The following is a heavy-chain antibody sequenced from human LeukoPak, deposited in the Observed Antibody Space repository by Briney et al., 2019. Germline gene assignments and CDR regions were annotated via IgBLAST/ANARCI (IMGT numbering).Heavy chain of an antibody. V-gene: IGHV3-74*01. CDR3: AKVLAVAGTGAFDI. J-gene: IGHJ3*02. Sequence: GGSLRLSCAASGFTFSSYWMYWVRQAPGKGLVWVSRINTDGSSTTYADSVKSRFTISRDNAKNTLYLQMNSLRAEDTAVYYCAKVLAVAGTGAFDIWGQGTMVTVSS. CDR2: INTDGSST. D-gene: IGHD6-19*01. CDR1: GFTFSSYW.